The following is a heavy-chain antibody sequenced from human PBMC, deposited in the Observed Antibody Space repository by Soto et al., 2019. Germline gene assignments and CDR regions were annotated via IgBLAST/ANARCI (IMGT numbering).Heavy chain of an antibody. J-gene: IGHJ4*02. V-gene: IGHV1-69*13. CDR1: GGTFSSYA. D-gene: IGHD5-12*01. CDR3: ARDGSRDGYNHYYFDY. CDR2: IIPIFGTA. Sequence: SVKVSCKASGGTFSSYAISWVRQAPGQGLEWMGGIIPIFGTANYAQKFQGRVTITADESTSTAYMELSSLRSEDTAVYYCARDGSRDGYNHYYFDYWGQGTLVTVSS.